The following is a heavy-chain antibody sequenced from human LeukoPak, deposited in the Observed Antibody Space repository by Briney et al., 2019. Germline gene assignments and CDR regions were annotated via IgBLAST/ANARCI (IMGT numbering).Heavy chain of an antibody. CDR3: ARGTIVDY. CDR1: GFTFSSYS. CDR2: ISSSSSTI. J-gene: IGHJ4*02. V-gene: IGHV3-48*04. Sequence: GGSLRFSCATSGFTFSSYSMNWVRQAPGKGLEWVSYISSSSSTIYYADSVKGRFTITRDNAKNSLYLQMNSLRAEDTAVYYCARGTIVDYWGQGTLVTVSS. D-gene: IGHD3-3*01.